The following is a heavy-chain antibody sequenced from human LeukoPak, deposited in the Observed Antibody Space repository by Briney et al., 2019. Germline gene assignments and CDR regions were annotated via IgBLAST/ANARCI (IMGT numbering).Heavy chain of an antibody. CDR2: IRYDGSNK. CDR3: ARVFLERLTSGYFDN. CDR1: GFTFSSYG. J-gene: IGHJ4*02. V-gene: IGHV3-30*02. D-gene: IGHD3-3*01. Sequence: PGGSLRLSCAASGFTFSSYGMHWARQAPGKGLEWVAFIRYDGSNKYYADSVKGRFTISRDNPKNTLYLQMNSLRDDDTATYYCARVFLERLTSGYFDNWGQGTLVTVSP.